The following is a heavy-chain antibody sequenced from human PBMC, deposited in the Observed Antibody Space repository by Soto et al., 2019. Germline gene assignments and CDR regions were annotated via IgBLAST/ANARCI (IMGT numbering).Heavy chain of an antibody. D-gene: IGHD3-16*01. CDR2: ISWNSGSI. J-gene: IGHJ4*02. V-gene: IGHV3-9*01. CDR3: PKVKGYAIGGNVGLDY. Sequence: EVQLVESGGGLVQPGRSLRLSCAASGFTFDDYAMHWVRQAPGKGLEWVSGISWNSGSIGYADSVKGRFTISRDNAKNSRYRKRKGLGVENTPFYYCPKVKGYAIGGNVGLDYGGQGTLSPSPQ. CDR1: GFTFDDYA.